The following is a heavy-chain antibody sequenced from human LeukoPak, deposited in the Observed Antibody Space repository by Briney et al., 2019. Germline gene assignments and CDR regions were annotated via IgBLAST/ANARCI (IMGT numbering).Heavy chain of an antibody. J-gene: IGHJ4*02. Sequence: GGSLRLSCAASGFTFSSYWMSWVRQAPGKGLEWVSGTSGSGGSTYYTDSVKGRFTISRDNSKNTLYLQMNSLRAEDTAVYYCAKMHYFGSGSPDYWGQGTLVTVSS. CDR2: TSGSGGST. D-gene: IGHD3-10*01. CDR3: AKMHYFGSGSPDY. V-gene: IGHV3-23*01. CDR1: GFTFSSYW.